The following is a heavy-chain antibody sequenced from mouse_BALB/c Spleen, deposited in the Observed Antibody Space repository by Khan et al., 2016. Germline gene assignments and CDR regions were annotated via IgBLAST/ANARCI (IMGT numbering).Heavy chain of an antibody. D-gene: IGHD2-3*01. J-gene: IGHJ4*01. CDR1: GFTFSNYV. CDR3: ARIGDGYHYAMDY. Sequence: EVELVESGGGLVKPGGSLKLSCAASGFTFSNYVMSWVRQTPEKRLEWVASIRSGGSTYYPDSVKGRFTISRDTARNNLYLQMSSMRSEETAMYYCARIGDGYHYAMDYWGQGTSVTVSS. CDR2: IRSGGST. V-gene: IGHV5-6-5*01.